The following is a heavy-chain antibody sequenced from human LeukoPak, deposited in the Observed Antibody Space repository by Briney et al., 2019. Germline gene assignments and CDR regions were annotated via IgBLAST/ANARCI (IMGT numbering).Heavy chain of an antibody. Sequence: GGSLRLSCAASGFTFSSYWMSWVRQAPGKGLEWVANIKQDGSEKYYVDSVKGRFTISRDNAKNSLYLQMNSLRAEDTAVYYCARVESSGWSYYFDYWGQGTLVTVSS. V-gene: IGHV3-7*01. CDR1: GFTFSSYW. CDR3: ARVESSGWSYYFDY. D-gene: IGHD6-19*01. J-gene: IGHJ4*02. CDR2: IKQDGSEK.